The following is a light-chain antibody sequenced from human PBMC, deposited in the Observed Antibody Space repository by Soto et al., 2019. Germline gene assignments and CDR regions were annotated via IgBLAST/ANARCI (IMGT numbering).Light chain of an antibody. CDR1: QGISSY. CDR2: AAS. J-gene: IGKJ1*01. CDR3: QQYYSYPTWT. V-gene: IGKV1-8*01. Sequence: RMTQSPSSFSASTGSRVPNTFRASQGISSYLAWYQQKPGKAPKLLIYAASTLQSGVPSRFSGSGSGTDFTLTISCLQSEDFATYYCQQYYSYPTWTFGQGTKVDI.